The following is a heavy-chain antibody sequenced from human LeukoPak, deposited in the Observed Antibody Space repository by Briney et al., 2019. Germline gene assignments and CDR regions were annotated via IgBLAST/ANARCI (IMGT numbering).Heavy chain of an antibody. CDR2: IYYSGST. Sequence: NPSETLSLTCTVSGGSISSYYWSWIRQPPGKGLEWIGYIYYSGSTNYNPSLKSRVAISVDTSKNQFSLKLSSVTAADTAVYYCARHPGIAAAGSPFLFDYWGQGTLVTVSS. V-gene: IGHV4-59*08. D-gene: IGHD6-13*01. CDR3: ARHPGIAAAGSPFLFDY. CDR1: GGSISSYY. J-gene: IGHJ4*02.